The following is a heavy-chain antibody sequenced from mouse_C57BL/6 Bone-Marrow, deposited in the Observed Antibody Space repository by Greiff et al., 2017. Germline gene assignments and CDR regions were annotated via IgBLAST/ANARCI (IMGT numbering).Heavy chain of an antibody. D-gene: IGHD2-4*01. CDR3: AREGYDYDGDWYFDV. J-gene: IGHJ1*03. Sequence: QVQLQQPGAELVRPGSSVKLSCKASGYTFPSYWMDWVKQRPGQGLEWIGNIYPSDSETHYNQKFKDKATLTVDKSSSTAYMQLSSLTSEDSAVYYCAREGYDYDGDWYFDVWGTGTTVTVSS. V-gene: IGHV1-61*01. CDR2: IYPSDSET. CDR1: GYTFPSYW.